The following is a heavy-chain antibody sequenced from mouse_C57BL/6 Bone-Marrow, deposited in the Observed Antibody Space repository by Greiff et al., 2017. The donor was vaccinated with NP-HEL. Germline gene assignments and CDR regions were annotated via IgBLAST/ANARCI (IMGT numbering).Heavy chain of an antibody. V-gene: IGHV3-1*01. CDR2: ISYSGST. CDR1: GYSITSGYD. Sequence: EVQVVESGPGMVKPSQSLSLTCTVTGYSITSGYDWHWIRHFPGNKLEWMGYISYSGSTNYNPYLKSRISITHDTSKNHFFLKLNSVTTEDTATYYCARDSDYDCWGQGTTLTVSS. D-gene: IGHD2-4*01. CDR3: ARDSDYDC. J-gene: IGHJ2*01.